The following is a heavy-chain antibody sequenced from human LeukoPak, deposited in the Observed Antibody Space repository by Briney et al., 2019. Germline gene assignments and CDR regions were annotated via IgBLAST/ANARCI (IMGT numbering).Heavy chain of an antibody. Sequence: GGSLRLSCAASGFTVSSNYMSWVRQAPGKGLKWVSVIYSGGSTYYADSVKGRFTISRDNSQTTLYLQINSLRAEDTAVYYCARARRSPGYFDYWGQGTLVTVSS. V-gene: IGHV3-66*01. CDR1: GFTVSSNY. CDR2: IYSGGST. J-gene: IGHJ4*02. CDR3: ARARRSPGYFDY.